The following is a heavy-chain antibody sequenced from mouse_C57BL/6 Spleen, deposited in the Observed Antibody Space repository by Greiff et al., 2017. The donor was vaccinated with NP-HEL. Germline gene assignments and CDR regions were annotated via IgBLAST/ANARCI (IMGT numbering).Heavy chain of an antibody. CDR1: GYTFTSYW. CDR3: ARRGKGSYFDY. V-gene: IGHV1-52*01. Sequence: QVQLQQPGAELVRPGSSVKLSCKASGYTFTSYWMHWVKQRPIQGLEWIGNIDPSDSETHYNQKFKDKATLTVDKSSSTAYMQLSSLTSEDSAVYYGARRGKGSYFDYWGQGTTLTVSS. CDR2: IDPSDSET. D-gene: IGHD1-3*01. J-gene: IGHJ2*01.